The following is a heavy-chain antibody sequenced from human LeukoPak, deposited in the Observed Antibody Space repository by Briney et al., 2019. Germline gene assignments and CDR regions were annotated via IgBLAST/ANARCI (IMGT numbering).Heavy chain of an antibody. CDR1: GASISNYY. CDR3: ARVSDWNYVHDAFDI. CDR2: IHYSGST. J-gene: IGHJ3*02. V-gene: IGHV4-59*01. D-gene: IGHD1-7*01. Sequence: SETLSLTCTVSGASISNYYWNWIRQPPGKGLEWIGYIHYSGSTNYNPSLKSRVTISVDTSKNQFSLKLSSVTAADTAVYYCARVSDWNYVHDAFDIWGQGTMVTVSS.